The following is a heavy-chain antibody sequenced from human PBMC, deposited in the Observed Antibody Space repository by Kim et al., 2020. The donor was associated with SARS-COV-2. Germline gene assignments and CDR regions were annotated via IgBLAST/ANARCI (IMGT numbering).Heavy chain of an antibody. CDR2: KQDETAK. Sequence: KQDETAKNYADSVKGRFTISRDNTKNSLYLQMNSLRAEDTAVYYCAREWDSWGQGTLVTVSS. D-gene: IGHD1-26*01. V-gene: IGHV3-7*03. J-gene: IGHJ5*02. CDR3: AREWDS.